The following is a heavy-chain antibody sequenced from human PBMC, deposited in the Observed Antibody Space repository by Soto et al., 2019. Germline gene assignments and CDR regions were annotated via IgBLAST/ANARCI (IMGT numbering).Heavy chain of an antibody. D-gene: IGHD6-19*01. CDR1: GTSISSNFW. J-gene: IGHJ4*02. Sequence: QVQLQESGPGLVKPSGTLSLTCAVSGTSISSNFWWSWVRPPPGKRLEWIGEAHPSGTTNYNPSLENRVTISVDQSNNQLSLNLTSLTAADTAIFFCARHVGVAGTRGFDYWGQGVLVAVSS. V-gene: IGHV4-4*02. CDR2: AHPSGTT. CDR3: ARHVGVAGTRGFDY.